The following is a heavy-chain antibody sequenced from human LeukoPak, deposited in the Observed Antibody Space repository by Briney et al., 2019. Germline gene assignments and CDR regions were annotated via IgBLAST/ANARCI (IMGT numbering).Heavy chain of an antibody. V-gene: IGHV3-15*01. CDR3: TTGGIPVAGRGRNWLDP. CDR2: IKSKTDGGTT. Sequence: PGGSLRLSCAASGFTFGNAWMSWVRQAPGKGLEWVGRIKSKTDGGTTDYAAPVKGGFTISRDDSKNTLYLQMNSLLTEDTAVYYCTTGGIPVAGRGRNWLDPWGQGTLVTVSS. J-gene: IGHJ5*02. D-gene: IGHD6-19*01. CDR1: GFTFGNAW.